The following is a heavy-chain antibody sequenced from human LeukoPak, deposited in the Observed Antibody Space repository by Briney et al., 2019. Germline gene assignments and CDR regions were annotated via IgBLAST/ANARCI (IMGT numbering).Heavy chain of an antibody. J-gene: IGHJ5*02. V-gene: IGHV4-39*01. CDR2: IYYSGST. Sequence: SETLSLTCTVSGGSISSSSYYWGWIRQPPGKGLEWIGSIYYSGSTYYNPSLKSRVTISVDTSKNQFSLKLSSETAADTAVYYCARHRPIYGDYAGDNWFDPWGQGTLVTVSS. D-gene: IGHD4-17*01. CDR1: GGSISSSSYY. CDR3: ARHRPIYGDYAGDNWFDP.